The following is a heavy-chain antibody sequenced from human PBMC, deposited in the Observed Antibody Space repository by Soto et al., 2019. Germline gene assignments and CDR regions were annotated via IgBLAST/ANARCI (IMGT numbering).Heavy chain of an antibody. J-gene: IGHJ4*02. D-gene: IGHD3-22*01. V-gene: IGHV4-31*03. Sequence: SETLSLTCTVSGGSISSGGYYWSWIRQHPGKGLEWIGYIYYSGSTYYNPSLKGRVTISVDTSKNQFSLKLSSVTAADTAVYYCARGKRDYYDSSGYYFDYWGQGTLVTVSS. CDR3: ARGKRDYYDSSGYYFDY. CDR2: IYYSGST. CDR1: GGSISSGGYY.